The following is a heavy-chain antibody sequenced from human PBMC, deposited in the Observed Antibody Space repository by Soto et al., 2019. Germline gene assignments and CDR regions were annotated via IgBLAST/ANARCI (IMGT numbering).Heavy chain of an antibody. CDR2: ISSSSSYI. CDR3: ARSPERRKKTYYYGSGSYFPDAFDI. Sequence: GGSLRLSCAASGFTFSSYSMNWVRQAPGKGLEWVSSISSSSSYIYYADSVKGRFTISRDNAKNSLYLQMNSLRAEDTAVYYCARSPERRKKTYYYGSGSYFPDAFDIWGQGTMVTVSS. D-gene: IGHD3-10*01. CDR1: GFTFSSYS. V-gene: IGHV3-21*01. J-gene: IGHJ3*02.